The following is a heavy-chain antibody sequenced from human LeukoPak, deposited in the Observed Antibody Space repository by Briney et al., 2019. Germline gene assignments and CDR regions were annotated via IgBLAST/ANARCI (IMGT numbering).Heavy chain of an antibody. CDR2: INPNSGGT. D-gene: IGHD3-22*01. J-gene: IGHJ4*02. CDR3: ASYGYHYYDSSGYQY. V-gene: IGHV1-2*02. CDR1: GYTFTGYY. Sequence: ASVKVSCKASGYTFTGYYMHWVRQAPGQGLEWMGWINPNSGGTNYAQKFQGRVTMTRDTSISTAYMELSRLRSDDTAVYYCASYGYHYYDSSGYQYWGQGTLVIVSS.